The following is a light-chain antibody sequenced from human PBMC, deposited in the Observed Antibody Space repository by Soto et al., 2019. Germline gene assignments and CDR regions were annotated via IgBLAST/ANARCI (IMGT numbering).Light chain of an antibody. CDR1: QSAGSN. CDR3: QPDNNRWR. Sequence: IAMTQSPATRSVSTGKRGNLSCRASQSAGSNVAWYQQKPGQAPRLVMYGASTRATGIPARFSGSWSGTEFTLPISTIKSEDFAVYYCQPDNNRWRFDQGTKVDIK. CDR2: GAS. J-gene: IGKJ1*01. V-gene: IGKV3-15*01.